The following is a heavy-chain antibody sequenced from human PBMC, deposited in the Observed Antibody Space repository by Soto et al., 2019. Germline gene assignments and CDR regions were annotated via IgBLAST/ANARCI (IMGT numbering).Heavy chain of an antibody. CDR1: GFTFSSYY. CDR3: VRDLHEPLAADALRDAN. D-gene: IGHD4-17*01. CDR2: ISSSGTGT. Sequence: PGGFVRLSCAASGFTFSSYYMHWVRQAPGKGLEWISYISSSGTGTYYADSVRGRFTMSRDHTKNSVSLQMYSLRAEDTAIYYCVRDLHEPLAADALRDANSGQGTKVTVSS. J-gene: IGHJ4*02. V-gene: IGHV3-48*03.